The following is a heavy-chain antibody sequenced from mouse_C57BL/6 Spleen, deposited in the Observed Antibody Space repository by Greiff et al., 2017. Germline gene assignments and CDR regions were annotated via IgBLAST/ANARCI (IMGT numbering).Heavy chain of an antibody. D-gene: IGHD2-4*01. Sequence: VQLQESGPGLVAPSQSLSITCTVSGFSLTSYAISWVRQPPGKGLEWLGVIWTGGGTNYNSALKSRLSISKDNSKSQVFLKMNSLQTDDTARYYCARKTGGYDYDAWYFDVWGTGTTVTVSA. V-gene: IGHV2-9-1*01. J-gene: IGHJ1*03. CDR3: ARKTGGYDYDAWYFDV. CDR1: GFSLTSYA. CDR2: IWTGGGT.